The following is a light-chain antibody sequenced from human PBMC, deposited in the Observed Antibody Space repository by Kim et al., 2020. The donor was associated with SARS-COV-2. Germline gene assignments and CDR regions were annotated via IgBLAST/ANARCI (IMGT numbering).Light chain of an antibody. J-gene: IGKJ4*01. V-gene: IGKV1-5*01. Sequence: ASVGDSVTITCRASQTISTWLAWYRQKPGKAPDLLIYAASTLEGGVPSRFSGSGSGTEFTLTINSVQPDDFATYYCQQYNSYPLTFGGGTKVDIK. CDR3: QQYNSYPLT. CDR1: QTISTW. CDR2: AAS.